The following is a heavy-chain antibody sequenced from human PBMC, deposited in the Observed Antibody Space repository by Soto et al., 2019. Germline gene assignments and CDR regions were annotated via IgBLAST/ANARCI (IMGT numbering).Heavy chain of an antibody. CDR1: GGSISSGDYY. J-gene: IGHJ3*02. CDR2: IYYSGST. CDR3: ASDLRGSYYGAFDI. V-gene: IGHV4-30-4*01. D-gene: IGHD1-26*01. Sequence: SETLSLTCTVSGGSISSGDYYWSWIRQPPGKGLEWIGYIYYSGSTYYNPSLKSRVTISVDTSKNQFSLKLSSVTAADTAVYYCASDLRGSYYGAFDIWGQGTMVTVSS.